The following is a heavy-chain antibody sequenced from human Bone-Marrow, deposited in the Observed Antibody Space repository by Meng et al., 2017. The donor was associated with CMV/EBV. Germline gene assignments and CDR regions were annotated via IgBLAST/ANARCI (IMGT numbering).Heavy chain of an antibody. J-gene: IGHJ4*02. Sequence: SCFTFRRYVMHWVRQAPGKGLKWVAVICNDGSDKSYADSLTSRFTISRDTSKNTLYLQMAGLRAEDTAVYYCANDRALWFGGPGAFDYWGQGTLVTVSS. CDR3: ANDRALWFGGPGAFDY. D-gene: IGHD3-10*01. V-gene: IGHV3-33*06. CDR2: ICNDGSDK. CDR1: CFTFRRYV.